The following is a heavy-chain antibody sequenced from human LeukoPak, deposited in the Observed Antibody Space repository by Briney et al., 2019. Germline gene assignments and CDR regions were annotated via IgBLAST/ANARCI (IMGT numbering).Heavy chain of an antibody. CDR2: TSYSGNT. D-gene: IGHD6-19*01. CDR3: ARHSGSGWQALGY. J-gene: IGHJ4*02. Sequence: ASVKVSCKASGYTFSNYGISWVRQAPGLGLEWMGWTSYSGNTNYAQKFQDRVTMTTDTSTTTAYMELRSLESDDTAVYYCARHSGSGWQALGYWGQGTLVTVSS. CDR1: GYTFSNYG. V-gene: IGHV1-18*04.